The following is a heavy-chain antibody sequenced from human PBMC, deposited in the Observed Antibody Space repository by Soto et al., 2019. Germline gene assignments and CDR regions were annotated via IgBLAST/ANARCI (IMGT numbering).Heavy chain of an antibody. J-gene: IGHJ5*02. D-gene: IGHD2-15*01. V-gene: IGHV4-39*01. CDR2: ISYSGSP. CDR1: GGSISSESYF. Sequence: SETLSLTCTVSGGSISSESYFWGWVRQPSGKGLEWVGTISYSGSPFFNPSLKGRATLSVDTSKNQFSLRLSAVTAADSAVYFCAALLGHCSGGTCFFHWFDPWGQGSLVTVSS. CDR3: AALLGHCSGGTCFFHWFDP.